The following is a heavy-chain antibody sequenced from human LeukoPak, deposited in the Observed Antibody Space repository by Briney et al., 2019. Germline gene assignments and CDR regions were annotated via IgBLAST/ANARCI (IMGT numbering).Heavy chain of an antibody. CDR2: ISCDGSNK. Sequence: GGSLRLSCAASGFTFSSYSMNWVRQAPGKGLEWVAVISCDGSNKYYADSVKGRFTISRDNSKNTLYLQMNSLRAEDTAVYYCAKDRYSWSSLFDYWGQGTLVTVSS. D-gene: IGHD1-1*01. J-gene: IGHJ4*02. V-gene: IGHV3-30*18. CDR3: AKDRYSWSSLFDY. CDR1: GFTFSSYS.